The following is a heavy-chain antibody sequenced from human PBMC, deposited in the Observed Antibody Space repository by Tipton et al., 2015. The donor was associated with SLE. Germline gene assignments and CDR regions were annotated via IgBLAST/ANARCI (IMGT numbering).Heavy chain of an antibody. Sequence: GSLRLSCAASGFTFVTYDMHWVRQAPGKGLEWISYISGTGNTIYYTDSVKGRFTTSRDNAKNSLFLQVNSLRAEDSALYYCARGRLTGGIRDYLDSWGRGTQVTVSS. CDR1: GFTFVTYD. J-gene: IGHJ4*02. CDR3: ARGRLTGGIRDYLDS. V-gene: IGHV3-48*03. CDR2: ISGTGNTI. D-gene: IGHD6-13*01.